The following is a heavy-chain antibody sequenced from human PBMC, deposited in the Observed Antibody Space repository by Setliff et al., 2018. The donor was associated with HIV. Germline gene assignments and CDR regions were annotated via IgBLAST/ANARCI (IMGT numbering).Heavy chain of an antibody. CDR1: GGSIRSHY. Sequence: ASETLSLTCTVSGGSIRSHYWNWIRQSPGKGLEWIGYIHYRGSTNYNPSLKSRVIISVDMSKNQFSLKLTSVTAADTAVYYCARDFEASYCGGDCYSGWFDSWGQGILVT. CDR3: ARDFEASYCGGDCYSGWFDS. J-gene: IGHJ5*01. CDR2: IHYRGST. D-gene: IGHD2-21*01. V-gene: IGHV4-59*11.